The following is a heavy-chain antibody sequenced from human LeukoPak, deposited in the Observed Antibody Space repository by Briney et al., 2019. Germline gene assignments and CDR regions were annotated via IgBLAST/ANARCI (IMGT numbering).Heavy chain of an antibody. CDR1: GGSISSRY. CDR2: IYYSGST. V-gene: IGHV4-59*11. J-gene: IGHJ4*02. D-gene: IGHD1-14*01. Sequence: SETLSLTLTGSGGSISSRYWSWIRQPPGKGLEGIGYIYYSGSTNYNPSLKSRVTISLGTSTKQFSLKLSSVTTADTTAYYCARVTARRWSYFDYWGQGTLVIVSS. CDR3: ARVTARRWSYFDY.